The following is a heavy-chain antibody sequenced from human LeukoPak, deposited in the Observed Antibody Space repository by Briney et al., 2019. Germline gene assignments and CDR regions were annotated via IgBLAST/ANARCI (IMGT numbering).Heavy chain of an antibody. CDR2: IYYSGST. CDR3: ARHDFWSGYYPTFDY. J-gene: IGHJ4*02. Sequence: PSETLSLTCTVSGGSISSYYWSWIRQPPGKGLEWIGYIYYSGSTYYNPSLKSRVTISVDTSKNQFSLKLSSVTAADTAVYYCARHDFWSGYYPTFDYWGQGTLVTVSS. V-gene: IGHV4-59*04. CDR1: GGSISSYY. D-gene: IGHD3-3*01.